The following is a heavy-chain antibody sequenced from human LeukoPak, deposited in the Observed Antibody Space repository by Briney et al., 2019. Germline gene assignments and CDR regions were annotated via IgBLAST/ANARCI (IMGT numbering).Heavy chain of an antibody. Sequence: GASVTVSCKASGYTFTSYYMHWVRQAPGQGLEWMGLTNPSGGSTSYAQKFQGRVTMTRDTSTSTVYMELSSLRSEDTAVYYCAREADILTGYYIGHGWFDPWGQGTLVTVSS. CDR3: AREADILTGYYIGHGWFDP. D-gene: IGHD3-9*01. V-gene: IGHV1-46*01. J-gene: IGHJ5*02. CDR2: TNPSGGST. CDR1: GYTFTSYY.